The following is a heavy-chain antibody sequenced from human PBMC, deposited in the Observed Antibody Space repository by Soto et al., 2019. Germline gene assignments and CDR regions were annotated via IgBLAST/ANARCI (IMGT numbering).Heavy chain of an antibody. J-gene: IGHJ4*02. Sequence: SETLSLTCTVSGGSISSGSYYWSWIRQPPGKGLEWIGYIYYSGSTNYNPSLKSRVTISVDTSKNQFSLKLSSVTAADTAVYYCARAGIQLWFDYWGQGTLVTVSS. CDR1: GGSISSGSYY. CDR2: IYYSGST. CDR3: ARAGIQLWFDY. D-gene: IGHD5-18*01. V-gene: IGHV4-61*01.